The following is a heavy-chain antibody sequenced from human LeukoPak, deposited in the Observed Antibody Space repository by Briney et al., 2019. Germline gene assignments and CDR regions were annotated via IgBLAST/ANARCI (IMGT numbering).Heavy chain of an antibody. D-gene: IGHD5-18*01. Sequence: SETPSLTCTVSGGSIRSSYYYWGWIRQPPGKGLEWIGSIYDSGSTYYNPSLKSRVTMSVDTSKNQFSLKLSSVTAADTAVYYCARQVTFGYAFAYYFDYWGQGSLVTVSS. CDR1: GGSIRSSYYY. V-gene: IGHV4-39*01. J-gene: IGHJ4*02. CDR3: ARQVTFGYAFAYYFDY. CDR2: IYDSGST.